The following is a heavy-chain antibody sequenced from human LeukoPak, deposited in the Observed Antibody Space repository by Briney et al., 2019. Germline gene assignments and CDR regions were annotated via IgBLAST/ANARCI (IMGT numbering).Heavy chain of an antibody. V-gene: IGHV3-21*05. Sequence: PGGSLRLSCAASGFTFSSYAMSWVRQAPGKGLEWVSYISSSSSYTNYADSVKGRFTISRDNAKNSLYLQMNSLRAEDTAVYYCARRVRGYADYWGQGTLVTVSS. J-gene: IGHJ4*02. CDR1: GFTFSSYA. CDR3: ARRVRGYADY. CDR2: ISSSSSYT. D-gene: IGHD1-1*01.